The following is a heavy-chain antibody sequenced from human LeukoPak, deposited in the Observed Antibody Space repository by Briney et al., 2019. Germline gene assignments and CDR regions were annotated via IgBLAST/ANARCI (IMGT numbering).Heavy chain of an antibody. J-gene: IGHJ4*02. Sequence: GGSLRLSCTASEFTFGDFAISWVRRAPGKGLEWLGFIGSKDNDGTTDYAASVKGRFTISRDDSKSIAYLQMNSLKTEDTAVYYCTRDLGIQLYYFDYWGQGTPVTVSS. CDR3: TRDLGIQLYYFDY. CDR1: EFTFGDFA. V-gene: IGHV3-49*04. CDR2: IGSKDNDGTT. D-gene: IGHD5-18*01.